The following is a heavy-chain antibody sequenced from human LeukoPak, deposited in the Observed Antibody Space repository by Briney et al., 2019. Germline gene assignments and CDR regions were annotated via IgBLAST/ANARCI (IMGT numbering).Heavy chain of an antibody. CDR2: IYHSGTT. Sequence: PSETLSFTCTVSGESIRSSNWWSWVRQPPGKGLEWIGEIYHSGTTNYNPSLKSRVTISFATSTNQFFLDLSPVTAADTAVYYCSNKVYCSTTSCHPAGYWGLGSLVTVSS. CDR3: SNKVYCSTTSCHPAGY. V-gene: IGHV4-4*02. CDR1: GESIRSSNW. J-gene: IGHJ4*02. D-gene: IGHD2-2*01.